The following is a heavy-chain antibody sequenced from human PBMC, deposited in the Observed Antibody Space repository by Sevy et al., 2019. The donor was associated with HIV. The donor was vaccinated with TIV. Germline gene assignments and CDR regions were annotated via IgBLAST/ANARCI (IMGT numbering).Heavy chain of an antibody. D-gene: IGHD2-15*01. CDR3: ARDQRYCSGGSCFYYYYYGMDV. J-gene: IGHJ6*02. CDR1: GFTFSSYS. CDR2: ISSSSSTI. Sequence: GGSLRLSCAASGFTFSSYSMNWVRQAPGKGLEWVSYISSSSSTIYYADSVKGRFTISRDNAKNSLYLQMNSLRAEDTAVYYCARDQRYCSGGSCFYYYYYGMDVWGQGTTVTVSS. V-gene: IGHV3-48*01.